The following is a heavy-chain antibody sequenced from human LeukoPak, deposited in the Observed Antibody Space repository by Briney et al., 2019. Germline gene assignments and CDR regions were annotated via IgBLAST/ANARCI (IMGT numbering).Heavy chain of an antibody. CDR3: ARDDCSSTSCYTPPFDY. D-gene: IGHD2-2*02. V-gene: IGHV1-18*01. J-gene: IGHJ4*02. CDR2: ISAYSGYT. Sequence: GASVKVSCKASGYTFTNYGISWVRQAPGQGLEWMGWISAYSGYTHYAQKIQGRVTVTTEASTSTAYMELRSLTSYDTAVYYCARDDCSSTSCYTPPFDYWGQGTLVTVSS. CDR1: GYTFTNYG.